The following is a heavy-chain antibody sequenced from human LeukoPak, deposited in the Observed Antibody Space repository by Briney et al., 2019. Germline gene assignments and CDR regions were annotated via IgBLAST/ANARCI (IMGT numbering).Heavy chain of an antibody. CDR2: VYHGGTT. Sequence: SETLSLTCTVSGGSISSGGYYWSWIRQPPGKGLEWIGFVYHGGTTYYSPSLKSRVTMSLDRSKNQFSLTMTSVTAADTALYYCARDNYASGGPPTHTNWFDPWGQGTLVTISS. D-gene: IGHD3-10*01. V-gene: IGHV4-30-2*01. CDR3: ARDNYASGGPPTHTNWFDP. J-gene: IGHJ5*02. CDR1: GGSISSGGYY.